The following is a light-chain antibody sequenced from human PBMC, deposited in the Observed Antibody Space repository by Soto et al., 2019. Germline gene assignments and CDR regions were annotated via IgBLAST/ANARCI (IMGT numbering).Light chain of an antibody. Sequence: EIGLTQSPGTLSLSPGERATHSCRASQNVDTNYLAWYQQKPGQAPRIIIFGASGRATGIPDRFSGSGSGTEFTLTISSLQSEDFAVYYCQQYNNWPPWTFGQGTKVDI. V-gene: IGKV3-20*01. J-gene: IGKJ1*01. CDR3: QQYNNWPPWT. CDR1: QNVDTNY. CDR2: GAS.